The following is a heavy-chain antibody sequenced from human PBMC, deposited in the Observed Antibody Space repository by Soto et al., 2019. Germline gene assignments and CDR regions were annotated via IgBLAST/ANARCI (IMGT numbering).Heavy chain of an antibody. Sequence: GASVKVSCKASGYTFTSYYMHWVRQAPGQGLEWMGIINPSGGSTSYAQKFQGRVTMTRDTSTSTVYMELSSLRSEDTAVYYCAREVGTPGRTTPGGSNWFDPWGQGTLVTVSS. V-gene: IGHV1-46*01. CDR3: AREVGTPGRTTPGGSNWFDP. CDR1: GYTFTSYY. CDR2: INPSGGST. J-gene: IGHJ5*02. D-gene: IGHD1-1*01.